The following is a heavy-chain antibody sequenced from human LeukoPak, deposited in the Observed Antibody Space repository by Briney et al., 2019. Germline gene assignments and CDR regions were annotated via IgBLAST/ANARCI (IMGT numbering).Heavy chain of an antibody. D-gene: IGHD2-21*02. CDR2: INTGGGT. V-gene: IGHV3-23*01. CDR3: AKDLHDYYFDY. J-gene: IGHJ4*02. Sequence: GGSLRLSCVASGFNFGGWTMNWVRQAPGKGLEWVSTINTGGGTYYADSVKGRFTMSRDNSRNTLYLQMNSLRAEDTAVYYCAKDLHDYYFDYWGQGTLVTVSS. CDR1: GFNFGGWT.